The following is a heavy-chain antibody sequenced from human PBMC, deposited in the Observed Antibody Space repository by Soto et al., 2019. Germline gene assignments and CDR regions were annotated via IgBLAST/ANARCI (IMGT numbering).Heavy chain of an antibody. J-gene: IGHJ4*02. V-gene: IGHV4-39*01. Sequence: QLQLQESGPGLVKPSETLSLTCTVSGGSISSSSYYWGWIRQPPGKGLEWIGSIYYSGSTYYNPSLKSRVTISVDTSKNQFSLKLSSVTAADTAVYYCARIQAQLPPGYSSGWPRNDYWGQGTLVTVSS. D-gene: IGHD6-19*01. CDR3: ARIQAQLPPGYSSGWPRNDY. CDR1: GGSISSSSYY. CDR2: IYYSGST.